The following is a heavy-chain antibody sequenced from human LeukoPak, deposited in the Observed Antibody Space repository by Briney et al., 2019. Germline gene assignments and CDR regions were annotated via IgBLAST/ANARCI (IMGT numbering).Heavy chain of an antibody. CDR2: ISSGSTTI. CDR3: AREYVWGSSRYLDY. V-gene: IGHV3-48*04. D-gene: IGHD3-16*02. J-gene: IGHJ4*02. CDR1: GFTFSSYS. Sequence: GGSLRLSCAASGFTFSSYSINWVRQAPGKGLEWVSFISSGSTTIFYADSVKGRFTISRDNAKNSLHLQLNSLRAEDTAVYYCAREYVWGSSRYLDYWGQGTLVTVSS.